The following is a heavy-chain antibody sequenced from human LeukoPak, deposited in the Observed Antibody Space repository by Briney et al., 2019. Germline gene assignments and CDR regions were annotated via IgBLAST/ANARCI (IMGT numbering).Heavy chain of an antibody. Sequence: SETLSLTCTVSGGSISSSSYYRGWIRQPPGKGLEWIGSIYYSGSTYYNPSLKSRVTISVDTSKNQFSLKLSSVTAADTAVYYCARLGYSSSPDYWGQGTLVTVSS. CDR1: GGSISSSSYY. V-gene: IGHV4-39*01. J-gene: IGHJ4*02. CDR2: IYYSGST. CDR3: ARLGYSSSPDY. D-gene: IGHD6-6*01.